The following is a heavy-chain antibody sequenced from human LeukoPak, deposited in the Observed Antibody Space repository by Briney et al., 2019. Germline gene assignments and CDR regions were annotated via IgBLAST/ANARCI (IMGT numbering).Heavy chain of an antibody. D-gene: IGHD2-2*01. CDR1: GFIFDDYS. CDR3: ASDIVVVPAAIQDY. J-gene: IGHJ4*02. CDR2: INWNGDSI. Sequence: PGGSLRLSCEASGFIFDDYSMAWVRQAPGKGLEWVSGINWNGDSIDYADSVKGRFTISRDNAKNSLYLQMNSLRAEDTAVYYCASDIVVVPAAIQDYWGQGTLVTVSS. V-gene: IGHV3-20*04.